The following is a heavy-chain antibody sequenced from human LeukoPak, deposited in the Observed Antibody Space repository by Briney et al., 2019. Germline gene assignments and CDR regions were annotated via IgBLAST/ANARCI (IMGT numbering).Heavy chain of an antibody. CDR3: AREAYYDSSGPTRYYFDY. J-gene: IGHJ4*02. D-gene: IGHD3-22*01. CDR1: GFTFSSYA. V-gene: IGHV3-23*01. CDR2: ISGSGGST. Sequence: GGSLRLSCAASGFTFSSYAMSWVRQAPGKGLEWVSAISGSGGSTYYADSVKGRFTISRDNSKNTLYLQMNSLRAEDTAVYYCAREAYYDSSGPTRYYFDYWGQGTLVTVSS.